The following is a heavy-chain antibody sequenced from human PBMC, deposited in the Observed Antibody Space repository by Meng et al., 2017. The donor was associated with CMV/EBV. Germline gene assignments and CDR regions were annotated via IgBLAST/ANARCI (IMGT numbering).Heavy chain of an antibody. CDR3: ARDRLVRDTIFGVDYYGMDV. Sequence: GGSLRPSCAASGFTFSSYSMNWVRQAPGKGLEWVSSISSSSSYIYYADSVKGRFTISRDNAKNSLYLQMNSLRAEDTAVYYCARDRLVRDTIFGVDYYGMDVWGQGTTVTVSS. V-gene: IGHV3-21*01. CDR1: GFTFSSYS. J-gene: IGHJ6*02. D-gene: IGHD3-3*01. CDR2: ISSSSSYI.